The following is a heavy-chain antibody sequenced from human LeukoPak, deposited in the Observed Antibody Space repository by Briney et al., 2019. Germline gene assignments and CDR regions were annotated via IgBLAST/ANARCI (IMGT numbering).Heavy chain of an antibody. J-gene: IGHJ3*02. CDR3: ARHGPYDILTGQEALDI. V-gene: IGHV4-4*09. CDR2: IYTSGST. D-gene: IGHD3-9*01. CDR1: GGSISSYY. Sequence: SETLSLTCTVSGGSISSYYWSWIRQPPGKGLEWIGYIYTSGSTNYNPSLKSRVTISVDTSKNQFSLKLSSVTAADTAVYYCARHGPYDILTGQEALDIWGQGTKVTVSS.